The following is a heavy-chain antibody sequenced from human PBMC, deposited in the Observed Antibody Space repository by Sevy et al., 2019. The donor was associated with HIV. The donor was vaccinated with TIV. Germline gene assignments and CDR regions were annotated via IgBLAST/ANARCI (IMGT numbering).Heavy chain of an antibody. Sequence: GGSLRLSCAASGFTFTYAWMSWVRQAPGKGLEWVGRIKSRPDGGTTYYAVSVKGRFTISRDDSKNTLYLQMNSLKAEDSAVYYCATDPIIVLLVTDGMDVWGQGTTVTVSS. J-gene: IGHJ6*02. CDR1: GFTFTYAW. CDR2: IKSRPDGGTT. V-gene: IGHV3-15*01. CDR3: ATDPIIVLLVTDGMDV. D-gene: IGHD2-8*01.